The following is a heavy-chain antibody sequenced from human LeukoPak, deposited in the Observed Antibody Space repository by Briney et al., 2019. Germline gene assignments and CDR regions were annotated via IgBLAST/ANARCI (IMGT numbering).Heavy chain of an antibody. CDR2: ISWNSGSI. CDR3: AKSPDYDYGMDV. V-gene: IGHV3-9*01. J-gene: IGHJ6*02. Sequence: PGGSLTLSCAASGFPFDDYAMHWVRQAPGKGLEWVSGISWNSGSIGYADSVKGRFTISRDNAKNSLYLQMNSLRAEDTALYYCAKSPDYDYGMDVWGQGTTVTVSS. CDR1: GFPFDDYA.